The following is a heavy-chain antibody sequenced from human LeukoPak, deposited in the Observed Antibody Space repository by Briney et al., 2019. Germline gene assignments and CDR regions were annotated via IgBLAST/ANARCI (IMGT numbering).Heavy chain of an antibody. D-gene: IGHD2-21*01. CDR3: ARDDCGGDCYSN. J-gene: IGHJ4*02. CDR2: INHSGST. V-gene: IGHV4-39*07. Sequence: SETLSLTCTVSGGSISSSSYYWSWIRQPPGKGLEWIGEINHSGSTNYNPSLKSRVPISVDTSKNQFSLKLSSVTAADTAVYYCARDDCGGDCYSNWGQGTLVTVSS. CDR1: GGSISSSSYY.